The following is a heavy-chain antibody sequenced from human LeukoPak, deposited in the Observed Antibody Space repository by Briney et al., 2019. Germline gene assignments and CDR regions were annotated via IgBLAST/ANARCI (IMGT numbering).Heavy chain of an antibody. J-gene: IGHJ4*02. CDR1: GGSISSYY. CDR3: ARLSSEYSSSWLDS. Sequence: SETPSLTCTVSGGSISSYYWSWIRQPPGQGLEWIVHIYDSGDTNYNPSLKSRVTISVDTSKNQFSLKLTSVTAADTATYYCARLSSEYSSSWLDSWGQGALVTVSS. V-gene: IGHV4-59*08. CDR2: IYDSGDT. D-gene: IGHD6-13*01.